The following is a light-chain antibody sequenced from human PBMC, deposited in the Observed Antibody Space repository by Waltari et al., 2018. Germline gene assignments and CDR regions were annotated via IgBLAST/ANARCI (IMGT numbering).Light chain of an antibody. J-gene: IGKJ5*01. CDR2: AAS. CDR1: QSISSY. Sequence: DIQMTQSPSSLSASVGDRVTITCRASQSISSYLNWYQQKPGKAPKHLIYAASSLQSGVPSRFSGSGSGTDFTLTISSLQPEDFATYYCQQSYSTPITFGQGTRLEIK. V-gene: IGKV1-39*01. CDR3: QQSYSTPIT.